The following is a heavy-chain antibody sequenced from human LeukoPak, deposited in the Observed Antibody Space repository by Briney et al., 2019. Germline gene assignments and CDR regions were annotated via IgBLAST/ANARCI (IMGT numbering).Heavy chain of an antibody. CDR3: STAFTATGAAGYFDY. Sequence: GGSLRLSCAASGFTFGDAWMTWVRQAPGRGLEWVGRIQRKVDGGPTYFAAPVKGRFTISRDDSKNTLYLQMNSLKTEDTAVYYCSTAFTATGAAGYFDYWGQGPLVTVSS. D-gene: IGHD6-25*01. CDR1: GFTFGDAW. V-gene: IGHV3-15*01. J-gene: IGHJ4*02. CDR2: IQRKVDGGPT.